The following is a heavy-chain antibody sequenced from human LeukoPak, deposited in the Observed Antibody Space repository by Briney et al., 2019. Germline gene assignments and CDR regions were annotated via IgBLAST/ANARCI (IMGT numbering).Heavy chain of an antibody. J-gene: IGHJ4*02. V-gene: IGHV7-4-1*02. Sequence: GASVKVSCKASEYTFTSYAMNWVRQAPGQGLEWMGWINTNTGNPTYAQGFTGRFVFSLDTSVSTAYLQISSLKAEDTAVYYCARGEGGSGWYRGHYWGQGTLVTVSS. CDR3: ARGEGGSGWYRGHY. CDR1: EYTFTSYA. CDR2: INTNTGNP. D-gene: IGHD6-19*01.